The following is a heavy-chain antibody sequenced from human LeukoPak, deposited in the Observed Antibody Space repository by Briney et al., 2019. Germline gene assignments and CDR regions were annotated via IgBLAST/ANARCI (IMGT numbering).Heavy chain of an antibody. CDR2: IYPGDSDT. Sequence: GASLKISCQGSGSSFTSYWIGWVRQMPGKGLEWMGIIYPGDSDTRYSPSFQGQVTIAADKSISTAYLQWSSLKASDTAMYYCARLTSCSSTSCYQDGYYYGMDVWGQGTTVTVSS. J-gene: IGHJ6*02. CDR1: GSSFTSYW. V-gene: IGHV5-51*01. D-gene: IGHD2-2*01. CDR3: ARLTSCSSTSCYQDGYYYGMDV.